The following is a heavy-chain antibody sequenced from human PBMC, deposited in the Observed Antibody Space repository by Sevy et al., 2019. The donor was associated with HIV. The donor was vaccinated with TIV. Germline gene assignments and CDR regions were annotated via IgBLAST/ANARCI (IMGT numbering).Heavy chain of an antibody. Sequence: SETLSLTCTVSGGSISTYYWSWIRQPPGKGLEWIGHIYYSGDTNYNPSLKSRVTISLDTSKNQFSLNLNSVTAADTAVYYCARAPAGGWAVWGQGTLVTVSS. V-gene: IGHV4-59*01. CDR3: ARAPAGGWAV. J-gene: IGHJ4*02. CDR2: IYYSGDT. CDR1: GGSISTYY. D-gene: IGHD6-19*01.